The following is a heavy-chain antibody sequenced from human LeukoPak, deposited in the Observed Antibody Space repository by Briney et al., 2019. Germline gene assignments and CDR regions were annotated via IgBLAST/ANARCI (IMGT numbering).Heavy chain of an antibody. D-gene: IGHD6-13*01. Sequence: SSETLSLTCTVSGGSISSYYWSWIRQPPGKGLEWIGYIYYSGSTNYNPSLKSRVTISVDTSKNQFSLKLSSVTAADTAVYYCARVVTAGSSWWPDNWFDPWGQGTLVTVSS. CDR2: IYYSGST. CDR1: GGSISSYY. CDR3: ARVVTAGSSWWPDNWFDP. V-gene: IGHV4-59*01. J-gene: IGHJ5*02.